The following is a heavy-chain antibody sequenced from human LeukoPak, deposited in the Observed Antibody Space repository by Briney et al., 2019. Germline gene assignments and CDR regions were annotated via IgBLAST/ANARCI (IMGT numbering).Heavy chain of an antibody. CDR2: IKQDGSDT. V-gene: IGHV3-7*05. J-gene: IGHJ4*02. D-gene: IGHD1-26*01. CDR3: ANALGAHYFDY. Sequence: GGSLRLSCAASGFTFSNYWMIWLRQAPGKGLEGVGNIKQDGSDTYYVDSVRGRFSISRDNAKNSLYLQMNSLRAEDTAVYYCANALGAHYFDYWGQGTLVTVSS. CDR1: GFTFSNYW.